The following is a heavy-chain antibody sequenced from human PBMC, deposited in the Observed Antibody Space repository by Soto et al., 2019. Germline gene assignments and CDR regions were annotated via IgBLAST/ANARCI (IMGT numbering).Heavy chain of an antibody. V-gene: IGHV1-69*01. J-gene: IGHJ6*02. CDR3: ARDMDTAMVSPYYYGMDV. CDR1: GGTFSSYA. Sequence: QVQLVQSGAEVKKPGSSVKVSCKASGGTFSSYAISWVRQAPGQGLEWMGGIIPIFGTANYAQKFEGRVTIPADESTSTAYMELSSLRSEDTAVYYCARDMDTAMVSPYYYGMDVWGQGTTVTVSS. D-gene: IGHD5-18*01. CDR2: IIPIFGTA.